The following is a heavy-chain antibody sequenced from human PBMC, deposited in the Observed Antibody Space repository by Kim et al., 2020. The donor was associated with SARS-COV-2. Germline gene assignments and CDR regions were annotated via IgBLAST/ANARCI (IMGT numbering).Heavy chain of an antibody. CDR1: GGSISSSSYY. CDR3: ACRGWLHPFDY. J-gene: IGHJ4*02. CDR2: IYYSGST. Sequence: SETLSLTCTVSGGSISSSSYYWGWIRQPPGKGLEWIGSIYYSGSTYYNPSLKSRVTISIDTSKNQFSLKLSSVTAADTAVYYCACRGWLHPFDYWGQGTLVTVSS. D-gene: IGHD5-12*01. V-gene: IGHV4-39*01.